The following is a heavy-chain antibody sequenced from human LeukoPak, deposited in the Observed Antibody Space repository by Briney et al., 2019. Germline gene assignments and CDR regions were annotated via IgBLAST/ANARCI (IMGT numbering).Heavy chain of an antibody. D-gene: IGHD6-13*01. V-gene: IGHV3-13*01. CDR2: IGTAGDT. J-gene: IGHJ3*02. Sequence: GGSLRLSCAASGFTFSSYDMHWVRQATGKGLEWVSAIGTAGDTYYPGSVRGRFTISRENAKNSLYLQMNSLRAGDTAVYYCAREEAGTGAFDIWGQGTMVTVSS. CDR3: AREEAGTGAFDI. CDR1: GFTFSSYD.